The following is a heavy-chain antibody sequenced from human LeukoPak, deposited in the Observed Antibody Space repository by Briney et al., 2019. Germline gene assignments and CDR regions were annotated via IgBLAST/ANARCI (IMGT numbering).Heavy chain of an antibody. CDR3: ARGGYSSSRTQAFFDY. CDR2: IYPGDSDT. Sequence: GESLKISCKGSGYSFTNFWIGWVRQLPGKGLEWMGSIYPGDSDTRYSPSFQGQVTISADKSISTVYLQWSSLKASDTAMYFCARGGYSSSRTQAFFDYWGQGTLVTVS. J-gene: IGHJ4*02. CDR1: GYSFTNFW. D-gene: IGHD6-13*01. V-gene: IGHV5-51*01.